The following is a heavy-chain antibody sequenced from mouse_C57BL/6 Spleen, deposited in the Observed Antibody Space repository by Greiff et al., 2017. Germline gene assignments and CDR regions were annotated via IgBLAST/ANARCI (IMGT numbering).Heavy chain of an antibody. CDR1: GFNFKDYS. D-gene: IGHD1-1*01. V-gene: IGHV14-1*01. CDR3: ATEYYGRPAWFAY. CDR2: IDPDDGDS. J-gene: IGHJ3*01. Sequence: EVQLQQSGAELVRPGASVKLSCTASGFNFKDYSMHWVKQRPEQGLEWIGRIDPDDGDSGYDPKFQGKATMTADTSSNTAYLQLSSLTSEDTAVYYCATEYYGRPAWFAYWGQGTLVTVSA.